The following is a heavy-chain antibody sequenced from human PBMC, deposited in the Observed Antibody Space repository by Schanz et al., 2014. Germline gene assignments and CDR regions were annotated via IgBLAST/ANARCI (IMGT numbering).Heavy chain of an antibody. CDR1: GFTFSKYW. V-gene: IGHV3-21*01. J-gene: IGHJ5*02. CDR3: ARDLEEYDGGGGGFDP. CDR2: ISSSSSYI. D-gene: IGHD2-21*01. Sequence: EVQLLESGGGLVQPGGSLRLSCGGSGFTFSKYWMSWVRQAPGKGLEWVSSISSSSSYIYYADSVKGRFTISRDNAKNSLFLQMNSLRVEDTAVYYCARDLEEYDGGGGGFDPWGQGTLVTVSS.